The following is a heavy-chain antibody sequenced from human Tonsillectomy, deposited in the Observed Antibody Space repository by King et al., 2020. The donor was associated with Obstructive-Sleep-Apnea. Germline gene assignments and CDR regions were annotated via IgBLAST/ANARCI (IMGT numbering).Heavy chain of an antibody. CDR1: GYTFTSYA. Sequence: QLVQSGAEVKKPGASVKVSCKASGYTFTSYAMHWVRQAPGKRLEWMGWINAGNGNTKYSQKFQGRVTITRDTSASTAYMELSSLRSEDTAVYYCARGYSYGYFDYWGQGTLVTVSS. J-gene: IGHJ4*02. CDR2: INAGNGNT. CDR3: ARGYSYGYFDY. V-gene: IGHV1-3*01. D-gene: IGHD5-18*01.